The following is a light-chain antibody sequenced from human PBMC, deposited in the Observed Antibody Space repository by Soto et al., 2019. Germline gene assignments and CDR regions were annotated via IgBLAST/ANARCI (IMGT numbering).Light chain of an antibody. CDR2: KAS. CDR1: QSISSW. V-gene: IGKV1-5*03. J-gene: IGKJ1*01. CDR3: QQYNSHPWT. Sequence: DVQMTQSPSTLSASVADRVTITCGASQSISSWLAWYQQKPGKAPKLLIYKASTLESRVPSNFSGSGSGTEFTLTISSLQPEELATYYCQQYNSHPWTFGQGTKGDIK.